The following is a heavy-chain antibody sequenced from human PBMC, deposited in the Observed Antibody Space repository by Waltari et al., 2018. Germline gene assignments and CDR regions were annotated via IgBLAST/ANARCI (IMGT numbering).Heavy chain of an antibody. J-gene: IGHJ5*02. V-gene: IGHV1-69*01. CDR2: TLPLFDRT. Sequence: QLQLIQSGAEVKTPGSSVRISCRASAGTFGTHAISWLRQAPGQAIQWMGGTLPLFDRTNYKDSFRDRLTISADAASNIVYLDLHRLTSDDTATYYCARDRSGGTFPTNDVDWFNPWGQGTRVTVSS. D-gene: IGHD1-1*01. CDR1: AGTFGTHA. CDR3: ARDRSGGTFPTNDVDWFNP.